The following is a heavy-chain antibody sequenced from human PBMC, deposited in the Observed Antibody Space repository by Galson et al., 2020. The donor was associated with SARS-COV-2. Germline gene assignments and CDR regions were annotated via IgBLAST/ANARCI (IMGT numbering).Heavy chain of an antibody. CDR3: VTGWLPYYYGMDA. Sequence: GGSLRLSCAASGFTFSSYGMHWVRQAPGKGLEWVAVISYDGSNKYYADSVKGRFTISRDNSKNTLYLQMNSLRAEDTAVYYCVTGWLPYYYGMDAWGQGTTVTVSS. J-gene: IGHJ6*02. CDR1: GFTFSSYG. D-gene: IGHD5-12*01. CDR2: ISYDGSNK. V-gene: IGHV3-30*03.